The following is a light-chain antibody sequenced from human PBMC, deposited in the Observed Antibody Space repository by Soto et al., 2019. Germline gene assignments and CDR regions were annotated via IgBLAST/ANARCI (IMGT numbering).Light chain of an antibody. Sequence: EIVLTQSPATLSASPGERATLSCRASQSVSIKLAWYQQKLGQSPRLLIYDTSTRATGIPARFSGSGSGTDFTLTISSLEPEDFAVYYWQQLGTFGGGTKVDIK. CDR3: QQLGT. CDR2: DTS. CDR1: QSVSIK. V-gene: IGKV3-11*01. J-gene: IGKJ4*01.